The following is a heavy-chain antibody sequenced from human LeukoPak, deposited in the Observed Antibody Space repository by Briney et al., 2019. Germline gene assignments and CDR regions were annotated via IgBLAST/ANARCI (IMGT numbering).Heavy chain of an antibody. CDR3: ATSIVGLTYDEHFQH. Sequence: GGSLRLSCAASGVTVSSNYMSWVRQAPGMGLEWVSVLYSGGSTYYADSVRGRFTISSDNSKNTLYLQMNSLRAEDTAVYYCATSIVGLTYDEHFQHWGQGTLVTVSS. V-gene: IGHV3-53*01. CDR1: GVTVSSNY. CDR2: LYSGGST. D-gene: IGHD1-26*01. J-gene: IGHJ1*01.